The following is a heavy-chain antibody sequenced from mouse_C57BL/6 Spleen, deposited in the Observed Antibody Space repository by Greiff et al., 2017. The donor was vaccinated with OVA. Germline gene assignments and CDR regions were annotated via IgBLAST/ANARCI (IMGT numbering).Heavy chain of an antibody. CDR2: ICPGSGST. Sequence: QVQLQQPGAELVKPGASVKLSCTASGYTFTSYWITWVKQRPGQGLEWIGDICPGSGSTNYYEKFKSKATLTVDTSSSTADMQLSSLTSEDSAVYYCARSDYYGSSPYAMDYWGQGTSVTVSS. CDR1: GYTFTSYW. V-gene: IGHV1-55*01. D-gene: IGHD1-1*01. CDR3: ARSDYYGSSPYAMDY. J-gene: IGHJ4*01.